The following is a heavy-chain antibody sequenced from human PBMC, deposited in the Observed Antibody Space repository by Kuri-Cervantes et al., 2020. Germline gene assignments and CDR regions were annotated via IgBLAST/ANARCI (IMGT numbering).Heavy chain of an antibody. D-gene: IGHD3-10*01. CDR2: IYPGDSDT. Sequence: KVSCKASGYTFTSYYMHWVRQAPGQGLEWMGIIYPGDSDTRYSPSFQGQVTISAGKSISTAYLQWSSLKASDTASDYCARLSYYGSGSMDVWGQGTTVTVSS. CDR3: ARLSYYGSGSMDV. CDR1: GYTFTSYY. J-gene: IGHJ6*02. V-gene: IGHV5-51*01.